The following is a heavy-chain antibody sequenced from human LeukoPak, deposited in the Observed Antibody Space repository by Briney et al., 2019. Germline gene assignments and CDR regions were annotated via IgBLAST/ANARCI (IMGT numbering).Heavy chain of an antibody. D-gene: IGHD3-22*01. CDR2: INREGRER. Sequence: GGSLRLSCAVSGFTFSSYWMIWVRQTPGKGLEWVANINREGRERHYVDSVEVRFTISRDNAKNSLYPQLRILRVENTAVYYCGRDTSPKFSDSKAYYDGFDVWGQGTMVTVSS. V-gene: IGHV3-7*01. CDR3: GRDTSPKFSDSKAYYDGFDV. J-gene: IGHJ3*01. CDR1: GFTFSSYW.